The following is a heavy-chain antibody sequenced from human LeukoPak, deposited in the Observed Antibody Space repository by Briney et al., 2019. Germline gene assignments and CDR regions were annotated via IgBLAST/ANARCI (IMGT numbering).Heavy chain of an antibody. Sequence: SQTLSLTCTVSGGSISSYYWGWIRQPPGKGLEWIGYIYYSGSTNYNPSLKSRVTISVDTSKHQFSLKLSSVTAADTAVYYCARVAIISTSDYYYGMDVWGQGTTVTVSS. CDR1: GGSISSYY. V-gene: IGHV4-59*01. D-gene: IGHD3-9*01. J-gene: IGHJ6*02. CDR3: ARVAIISTSDYYYGMDV. CDR2: IYYSGST.